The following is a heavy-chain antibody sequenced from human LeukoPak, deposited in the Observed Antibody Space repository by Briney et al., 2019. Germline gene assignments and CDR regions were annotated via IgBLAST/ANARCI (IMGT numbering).Heavy chain of an antibody. J-gene: IGHJ4*02. CDR1: GRTFSSYA. V-gene: IGHV1-69*05. D-gene: IGHD4-11*01. CDR2: IIPIFGTA. CDR3: ASIIGMTTVTPTYYFDY. Sequence: SVKVSCKASGRTFSSYAISWVRQAPGQGLEWMGGIIPIFGTANYAQKFQGRVTITTDESTSTAYMELSSLRSEDTAVYYCASIIGMTTVTPTYYFDYWGQGTLVTVSS.